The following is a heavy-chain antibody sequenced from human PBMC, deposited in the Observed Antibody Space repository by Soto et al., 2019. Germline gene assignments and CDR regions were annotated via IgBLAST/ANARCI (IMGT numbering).Heavy chain of an antibody. CDR3: AKDPIPQWLALFDY. CDR1: GFTFSSYA. D-gene: IGHD6-19*01. J-gene: IGHJ4*02. Sequence: PGGSLRLSCAASGFTFSSYAMSWVRQSPGKGLEWVSAISGSGGSTYYADSVKGRFTISRDNSKNTLYLQMNSLRAEDTAVYYCAKDPIPQWLALFDYWGQGTLVTVSS. CDR2: ISGSGGST. V-gene: IGHV3-23*01.